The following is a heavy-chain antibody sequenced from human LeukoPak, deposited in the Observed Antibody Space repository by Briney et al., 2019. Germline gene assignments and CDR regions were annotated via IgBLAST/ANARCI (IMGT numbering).Heavy chain of an antibody. CDR3: ARGFGSSFRRRKLTAGFDS. CDR1: GYTFTSYD. CDR2: MNPNSGNT. Sequence: ASVKVSCKASGYTFTSYDINWVRQATGQGLEWMGWMNPNSGNTGYAQKFQGRVTITRNTSISTAYMELSSLRSEDTAVYYCARGFGSSFRRRKLTAGFDSWGQGTLVTVSS. J-gene: IGHJ5*01. V-gene: IGHV1-8*03. D-gene: IGHD6-13*01.